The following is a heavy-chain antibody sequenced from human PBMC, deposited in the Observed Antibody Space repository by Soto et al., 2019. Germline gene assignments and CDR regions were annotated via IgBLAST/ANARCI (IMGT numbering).Heavy chain of an antibody. CDR2: IVPVIGTP. Sequence: GASVKVSCKGSGGTFINYAISWVRQVRGQGLEWMGGIVPVIGTPNDAQKFRDRVTITADESTSTVYMELRSLRLEDTAVYYCVRGGFSSSWRFEYWGQGTQVTVSS. J-gene: IGHJ4*02. D-gene: IGHD6-13*01. CDR3: VRGGFSSSWRFEY. V-gene: IGHV1-69*13. CDR1: GGTFINYA.